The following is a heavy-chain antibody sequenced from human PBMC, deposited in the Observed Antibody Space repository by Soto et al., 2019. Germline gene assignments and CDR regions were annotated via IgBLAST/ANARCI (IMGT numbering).Heavy chain of an antibody. D-gene: IGHD3-16*02. J-gene: IGHJ4*02. CDR1: GGTFSRNP. CDR2: IMPVFGTP. Sequence: GASVKVSCKASGGTFSRNPISWMRQAPGQGLEGMGGIMPVFGTPNYAQRFQDRLTISADEFTTTAYMELRSLRSEDTAVYYCARLSDIRVIPEYYFDSWGPGTRVTVSS. V-gene: IGHV1-69*13. CDR3: ARLSDIRVIPEYYFDS.